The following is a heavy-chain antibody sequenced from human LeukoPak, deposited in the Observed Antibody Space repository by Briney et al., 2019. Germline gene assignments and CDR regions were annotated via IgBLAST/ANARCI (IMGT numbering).Heavy chain of an antibody. J-gene: IGHJ4*02. Sequence: SEALSLSCAVSGASISPYYWTWIRQPPGKGLKWIGYIYYSGSTNYNPSLKSRVTISVDTSKNQFSLKLSSVTAADTAVYYCARGGSGYYDSSGYFDYFDYWGQGTLVTVSS. D-gene: IGHD3-22*01. CDR2: IYYSGST. CDR1: GASISPYY. V-gene: IGHV4-59*01. CDR3: ARGGSGYYDSSGYFDYFDY.